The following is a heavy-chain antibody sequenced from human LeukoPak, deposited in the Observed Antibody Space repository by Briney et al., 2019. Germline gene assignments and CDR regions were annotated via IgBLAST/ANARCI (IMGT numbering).Heavy chain of an antibody. CDR3: ARQYYGSSGYFDY. Sequence: GGSLRLSCAASGFTFSNYNVNWVRQAPGKGLEWVSSISSSSSYIYYADSVKGRFTISRDNAKNSLYLQMNSLRAEDTAVYYCARQYYGSSGYFDYWGQGTLVTVSS. CDR2: ISSSSSYI. J-gene: IGHJ4*02. V-gene: IGHV3-21*01. D-gene: IGHD3-22*01. CDR1: GFTFSNYN.